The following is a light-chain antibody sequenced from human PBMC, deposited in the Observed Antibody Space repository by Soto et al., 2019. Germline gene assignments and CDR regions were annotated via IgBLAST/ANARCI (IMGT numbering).Light chain of an antibody. CDR3: QQRGTWPRVT. CDR2: DAS. J-gene: IGKJ4*01. V-gene: IGKV3-11*01. Sequence: EVVLTQSPATLSLSPGESATLSCRASQSISRSLGWYQQKPGQSPRLLIYDASIRAAGIPARFRGGGSGTYFALTISSLAPDDFDIYYCQQRGTWPRVTFGGGTKVEIK. CDR1: QSISRS.